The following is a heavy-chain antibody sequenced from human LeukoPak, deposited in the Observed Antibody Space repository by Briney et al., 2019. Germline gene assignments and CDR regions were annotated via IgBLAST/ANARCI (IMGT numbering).Heavy chain of an antibody. V-gene: IGHV1-2*02. CDR3: ARDLVAPDY. J-gene: IGHJ4*02. CDR2: INPNSGGT. Sequence: AASVKVSCKASGYTFTGYYMHWVRQAPGQGLEWMGWINPNSGGTNYAQKFQGRVTMTRDTSTTTVYMELSSLRSEDTAVYHCARDLVAPDYWGQGTLVTVSS. CDR1: GYTFTGYY. D-gene: IGHD6-6*01.